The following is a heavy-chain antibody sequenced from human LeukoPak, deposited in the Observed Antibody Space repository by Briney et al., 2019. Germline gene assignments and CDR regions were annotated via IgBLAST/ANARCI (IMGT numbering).Heavy chain of an antibody. CDR2: IIPIFGTA. V-gene: IGHV1-69*13. D-gene: IGHD6-19*01. CDR1: GGTFSSYA. CDR3: ARDLRKPTGAGPLDY. J-gene: IGHJ4*02. Sequence: GASVKVSCKASGGTFSSYAISWVRQAPGQGLEWMGGIIPIFGTANNAQKFQGRVMITADESTSTAYMELSSLRSEDTAVYYCARDLRKPTGAGPLDYWGQGTLVTVSS.